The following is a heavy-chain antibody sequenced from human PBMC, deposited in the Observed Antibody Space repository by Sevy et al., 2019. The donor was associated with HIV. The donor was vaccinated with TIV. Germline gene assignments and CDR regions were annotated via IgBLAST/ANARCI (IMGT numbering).Heavy chain of an antibody. CDR2: IWYEESNK. D-gene: IGHD6-13*01. J-gene: IGHJ4*02. V-gene: IGHV3-33*01. Sequence: GGSLRLSCAASGFTFSSYGMHWVRQAPGKGLEWVAVIWYEESNKYYADSVKGRFTMSRDNSKNTLYLQMNSLRAEDTAVYYCARDDSSSWYGPFDYWGQGTLVTVSS. CDR1: GFTFSSYG. CDR3: ARDDSSSWYGPFDY.